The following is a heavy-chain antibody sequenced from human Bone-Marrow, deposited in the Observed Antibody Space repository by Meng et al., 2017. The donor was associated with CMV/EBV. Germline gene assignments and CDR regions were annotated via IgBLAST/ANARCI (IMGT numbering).Heavy chain of an antibody. CDR3: ARDFGHTEVDYYYGMDV. CDR1: GTFSSYA. CDR2: IIPIFGTA. D-gene: IGHD4-23*01. Sequence: GTFSSYAISWVRQAPGQGLEWMGGIIPIFGTANYAQKFQGRVTITTDESTSTAYMELSSLRSEDTAVYYCARDFGHTEVDYYYGMDVWGQGTTVTVSS. J-gene: IGHJ6*02. V-gene: IGHV1-69*05.